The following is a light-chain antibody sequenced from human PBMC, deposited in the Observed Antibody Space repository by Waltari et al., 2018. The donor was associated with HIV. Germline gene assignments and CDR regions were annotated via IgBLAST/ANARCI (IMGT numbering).Light chain of an antibody. CDR1: QSVLDSSNNKNC. V-gene: IGKV4-1*01. Sequence: DIVMTQSPDSLVVSLGERATINCKASQSVLDSSNNKNCLGWYQQKPGQPPKLIIYWASTRESGVPDRFSGSGSWTDFNLTISSLQAEDVAVYYCQQYYSSLPTFGQGTKLESK. J-gene: IGKJ1*01. CDR3: QQYYSSLPT. CDR2: WAS.